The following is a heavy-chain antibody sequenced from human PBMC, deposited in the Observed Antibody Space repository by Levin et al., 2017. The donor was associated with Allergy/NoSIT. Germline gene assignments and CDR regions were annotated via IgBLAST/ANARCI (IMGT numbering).Heavy chain of an antibody. CDR1: GGSISSSNW. V-gene: IGHV4-4*02. J-gene: IGHJ4*02. Sequence: SETLSLTCAVSGGSISSSNWWSWVRQPPGKGLEWIGAIYHSGSTNYNPSLKSRVTISVDKSKNQFSLKLSSVTAADTAVYYCARFGEVHQAFFDYWGQGTLVTVSS. D-gene: IGHD3-10*01. CDR3: ARFGEVHQAFFDY. CDR2: IYHSGST.